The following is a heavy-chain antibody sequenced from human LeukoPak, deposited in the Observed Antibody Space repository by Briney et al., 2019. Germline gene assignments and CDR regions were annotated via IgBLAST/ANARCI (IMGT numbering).Heavy chain of an antibody. CDR2: IKSISYGGTI. CDR3: TRTWPGNTCFNF. J-gene: IGHJ4*02. Sequence: PGGSLRLSCETSGFIFNDAWMNWVRQAPGKGLEWLGRIKSISYGGTIDYAAPVKGRFTISRDDSKNTLYLQMDSLETEDTAVYYCTRTWPGNTCFNFWGQGTLVTVSS. D-gene: IGHD1-7*01. CDR1: GFIFNDAW. V-gene: IGHV3-15*01.